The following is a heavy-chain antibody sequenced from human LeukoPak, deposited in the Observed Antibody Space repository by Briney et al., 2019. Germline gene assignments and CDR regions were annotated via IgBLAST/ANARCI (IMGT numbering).Heavy chain of an antibody. CDR2: IYHTGSS. CDR3: ARLVARVRGVTYYFDY. Sequence: PSQTLSLTCTVSGGSFSSGGYYWSWIRQHPGKGLEWIGHIYHTGSSYYNPTLQSRVTISVDTSKNQFSLRLKSVTAADTAVYYCARLVARVRGVTYYFDYWGQGTLVTVSS. J-gene: IGHJ4*02. V-gene: IGHV4-31*03. D-gene: IGHD3-10*01. CDR1: GGSFSSGGYY.